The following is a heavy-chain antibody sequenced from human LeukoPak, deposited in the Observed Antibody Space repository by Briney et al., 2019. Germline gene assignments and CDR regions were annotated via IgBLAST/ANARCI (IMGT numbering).Heavy chain of an antibody. J-gene: IGHJ4*02. CDR1: GFTFSSYA. CDR3: AITVGATPFDY. D-gene: IGHD1-26*01. V-gene: IGHV3-30*04. CDR2: ISYDGSNK. Sequence: PGRSLRLSCTASGFTFSSYAMHWVRQAPGKGLEWVAVISYDGSNKYYADSVKGRLTISRDNSKKTLYLQMNSLRAEDTAVYYCAITVGATPFDYWGQGTLVTVSS.